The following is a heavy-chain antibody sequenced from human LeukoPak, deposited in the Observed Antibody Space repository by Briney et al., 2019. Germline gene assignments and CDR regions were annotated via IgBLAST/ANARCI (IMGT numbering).Heavy chain of an antibody. J-gene: IGHJ4*02. V-gene: IGHV1-2*02. CDR2: MNPNSGGT. CDR1: GYTFTSFD. CDR3: ARMVVPAAIGDY. Sequence: GASVKVSCKASGYTFTSFDINWVRQATGQGLEWMGWMNPNSGGTNYAQKFQGRVTMTRDTSISTAYMELSRLRSDDTAVYYCARMVVPAAIGDYWGQGTLVTVSS. D-gene: IGHD2-2*01.